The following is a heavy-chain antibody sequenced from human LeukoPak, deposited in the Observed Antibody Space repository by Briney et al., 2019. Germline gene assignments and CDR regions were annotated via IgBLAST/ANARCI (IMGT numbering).Heavy chain of an antibody. CDR2: IYHSGST. CDR3: ARGYCSGGSCQYNDY. V-gene: IGHV4-38-2*02. Sequence: PSETLSLTCTVSGYSISSGYYWGWIRQPPGKGLEWIGSIYHSGSTYYNPSLKSRVTISVDTSKNQFSLKLSSVTAADTAVYYCARGYCSGGSCQYNDYWGQGTLVTVSS. D-gene: IGHD2-15*01. J-gene: IGHJ4*02. CDR1: GYSISSGYY.